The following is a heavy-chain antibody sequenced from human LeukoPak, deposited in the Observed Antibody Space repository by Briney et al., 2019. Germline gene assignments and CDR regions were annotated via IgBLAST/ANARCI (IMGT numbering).Heavy chain of an antibody. D-gene: IGHD6-6*01. CDR3: AKVFSYSSSSRGGY. CDR2: ISGSGGST. Sequence: PGGSLRLSCAASGFTFSSYAMSWVRQAPGKGLEWVSAISGSGGSTYYADSVKGRFTVSRDNSKNTLYLQMNSLRAEDTAVYYCAKVFSYSSSSRGGYWGQGTLVTVSS. J-gene: IGHJ4*02. CDR1: GFTFSSYA. V-gene: IGHV3-23*01.